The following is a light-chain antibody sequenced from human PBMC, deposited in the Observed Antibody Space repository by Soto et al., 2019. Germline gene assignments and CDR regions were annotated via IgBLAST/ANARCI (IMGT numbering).Light chain of an antibody. CDR1: SSNIGAGYD. CDR2: GNG. J-gene: IGLJ3*02. Sequence: QSVLTQPPSVSGAPGQRVTISYTGSSSNIGAGYDVHWYQQLPGTAPKLLIYGNGNRPSGVPDRFSGSKSGTSASLAITGLQAEDEADYYCQSYDSSLSGWVFGGGTKLTVL. V-gene: IGLV1-40*01. CDR3: QSYDSSLSGWV.